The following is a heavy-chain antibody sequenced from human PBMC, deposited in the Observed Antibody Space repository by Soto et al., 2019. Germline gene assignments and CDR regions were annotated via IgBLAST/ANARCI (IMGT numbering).Heavy chain of an antibody. Sequence: GESLKISCKGSGYNFAGYWIAWVRQLPGKGLELMGIIYPSDSDTRFRPSFQGQVTISADKSISSAYLQWSSLRDSDTAMYYCARGGVSTRTFDYWSQGTPVTVSS. J-gene: IGHJ4*02. V-gene: IGHV5-51*01. D-gene: IGHD1-1*01. CDR1: GYNFAGYW. CDR3: ARGGVSTRTFDY. CDR2: IYPSDSDT.